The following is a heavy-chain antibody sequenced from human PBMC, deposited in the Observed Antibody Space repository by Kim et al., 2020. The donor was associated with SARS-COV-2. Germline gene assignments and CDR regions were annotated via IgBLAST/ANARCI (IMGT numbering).Heavy chain of an antibody. V-gene: IGHV4-34*01. CDR3: ARGGGRRTFIAARTIDY. J-gene: IGHJ4*02. CDR2: INHSGST. Sequence: SETLSLTCAVYGGSFSGYYWSWIRQPPGKGLEWIGEINHSGSTNYNPSLKSRVTISVDTSKNQFSLKLSSVTAADTAVYYCARGGGRRTFIAARTIDYWGQGTLVTVSS. CDR1: GGSFSGYY. D-gene: IGHD6-6*01.